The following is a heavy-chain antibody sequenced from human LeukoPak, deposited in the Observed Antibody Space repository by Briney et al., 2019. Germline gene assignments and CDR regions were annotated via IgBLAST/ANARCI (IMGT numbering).Heavy chain of an antibody. V-gene: IGHV1-18*01. CDR1: GYTFTSYG. CDR2: ISAYNGNT. CDR3: ARDTEGRSWDPLGFDY. Sequence: ASVKVSCKASGYTFTSYGISWVRQAPGQGLEWMGWISAYNGNTNYAQKLQGRVTMTTDTSTSTAYMELRSLRSDDTAVYYCARDTEGRSWDPLGFDYWGQGTLVTVSS. D-gene: IGHD1-26*01. J-gene: IGHJ4*02.